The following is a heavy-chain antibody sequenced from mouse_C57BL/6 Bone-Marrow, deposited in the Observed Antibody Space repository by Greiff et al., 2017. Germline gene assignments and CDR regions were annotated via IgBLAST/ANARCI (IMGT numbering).Heavy chain of an antibody. CDR1: GFTFSSYG. V-gene: IGHV5-6*02. CDR3: ARRGGY. J-gene: IGHJ2*01. CDR2: ISSGGSYT. Sequence: EVKVVDSGGDLVKPGGSLKLSCAASGFTFSSYGMSWVRQTPDKRLEWVATISSGGSYTYYPDSVKGRFTISRDNAKNTLYLQMSSLKSEDTAMYYCARRGGYWGQGTTLTVSS.